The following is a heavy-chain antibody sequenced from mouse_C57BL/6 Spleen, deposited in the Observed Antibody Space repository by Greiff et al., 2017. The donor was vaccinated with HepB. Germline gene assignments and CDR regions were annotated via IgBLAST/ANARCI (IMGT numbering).Heavy chain of an antibody. J-gene: IGHJ4*01. CDR3: TTVGSVYPYYYAMDY. V-gene: IGHV14-4*01. Sequence: EVQLQQSGAELVRPGASVKLSCTASGFNIKDDYMHWVKQRPEQGLEWIGWIDPENGDTEYASKFQGKATITADTSSNTAYLQLSSLTSEDTAVYYCTTVGSVYPYYYAMDYWGQGTSVTVSS. CDR2: IDPENGDT. CDR1: GFNIKDDY. D-gene: IGHD3-2*02.